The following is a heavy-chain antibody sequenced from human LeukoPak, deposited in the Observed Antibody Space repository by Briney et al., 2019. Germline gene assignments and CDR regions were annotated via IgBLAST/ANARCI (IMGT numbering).Heavy chain of an antibody. J-gene: IGHJ4*02. CDR1: GGTSSSYA. V-gene: IGHV1-69*13. CDR3: ASRYSSGWYEPLDY. D-gene: IGHD6-19*01. CDR2: IIPIFGTA. Sequence: ASVKVSCKASGGTSSSYAISWVRQAPGQGLEWMGGIIPIFGTANYAQKFQGRVTITADESTSTAYMELSSLRSEDTAVYYCASRYSSGWYEPLDYWGQGTLVTVSS.